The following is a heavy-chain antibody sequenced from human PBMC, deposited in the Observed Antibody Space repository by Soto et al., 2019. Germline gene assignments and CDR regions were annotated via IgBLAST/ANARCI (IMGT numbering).Heavy chain of an antibody. CDR1: GGSISSYY. Sequence: PSETLSLTCTVSGGSISSYYWSWIRQPPGKGLEWIGYIYYSGSTNYNPSLKSRVTISRDNSRNTLFLQVNSLTGEDTAVYYCIKDRRSTRRAMDVWGQGTTVTVSS. CDR2: IYYSGST. V-gene: IGHV4-59*03. J-gene: IGHJ6*02. D-gene: IGHD2-2*01. CDR3: IKDRRSTRRAMDV.